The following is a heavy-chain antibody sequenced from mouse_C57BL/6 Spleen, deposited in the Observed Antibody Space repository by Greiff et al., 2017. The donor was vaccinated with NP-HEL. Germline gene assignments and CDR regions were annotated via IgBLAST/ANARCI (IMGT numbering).Heavy chain of an antibody. J-gene: IGHJ4*01. D-gene: IGHD2-3*01. CDR1: GFSLTSYG. CDR2: IWSGGST. CDR3: AREGWPPAIYAMDY. V-gene: IGHV2-2*01. Sequence: VQGVESGPGLVQPSQSLSITCTVSGFSLTSYGVHWVRQSPGKGLEWLGVIWSGGSTDYNAAFISRLSISKDNSKSQVFFKMNSLQADDTAIYYCAREGWPPAIYAMDYWGQGTSVTVSS.